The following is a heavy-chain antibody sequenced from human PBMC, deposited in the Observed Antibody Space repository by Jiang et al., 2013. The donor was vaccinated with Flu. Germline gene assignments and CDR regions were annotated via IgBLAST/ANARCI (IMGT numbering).Heavy chain of an antibody. CDR3: TRDQYCSGGSCRES. J-gene: IGHJ4*02. Sequence: RLSCTASGFTFGDYAMSWVRQAPGKGLEWVGFIRSKAYGGTTEYAASVKGRFTISRDDSKSIAYLQMNSLKTEDTAVYYCTRDQYCSGGSCRESWGQGTLVTVSS. CDR1: GFTFGDYA. CDR2: IRSKAYGGTT. D-gene: IGHD2-15*01. V-gene: IGHV3-49*04.